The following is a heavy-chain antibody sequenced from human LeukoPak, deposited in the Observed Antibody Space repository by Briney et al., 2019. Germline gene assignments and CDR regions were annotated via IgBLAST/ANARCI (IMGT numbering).Heavy chain of an antibody. J-gene: IGHJ1*01. CDR2: TSGSGGST. CDR1: GFTFGNYA. CDR3: AKGGNYDPSSWYDD. V-gene: IGHV3-23*01. D-gene: IGHD6-13*01. Sequence: GSLTLSCAASGFTFGNYAMTWVRQALGKGLDWVSTTSGSGGSTYYADSVKGRFTFSRDNSKNTLYLQMNSLRAEGTAVYYCAKGGNYDPSSWYDDWGQGTLATVSS.